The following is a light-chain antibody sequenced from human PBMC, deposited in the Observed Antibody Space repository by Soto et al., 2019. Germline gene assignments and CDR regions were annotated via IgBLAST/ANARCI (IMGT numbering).Light chain of an antibody. V-gene: IGKV3-11*01. CDR3: QQYNNWPLT. CDR2: AAS. J-gene: IGKJ4*01. CDR1: QSVGSS. Sequence: EIVFTQSPSTLSLSPGERATLSCRASQSVGSSLAWYQQKLGQAPRLLIYAASDRATGIPGRFSGSGSGTDFTLIISSLEPEDFAFYYCQQYNNWPLTFGGGTKVYIK.